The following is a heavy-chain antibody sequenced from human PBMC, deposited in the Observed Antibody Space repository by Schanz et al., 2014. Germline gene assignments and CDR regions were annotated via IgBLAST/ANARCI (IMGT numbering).Heavy chain of an antibody. CDR2: IKSKVDGGTT. Sequence: EVQLVESGGDLITPGRSLRLSCTASGFSFEDHALGWFRQAPGKGLEWVGRIKSKVDGGTTDNAAPVQGRFTISRDDSKNTLHLQMNSLKTEDTAVYYCSTDLTAVDYDAIGLWGQGTMVTVSS. CDR1: GFSFEDHA. V-gene: IGHV3-15*01. J-gene: IGHJ3*01. CDR3: STDLTAVDYDAIGL. D-gene: IGHD4-17*01.